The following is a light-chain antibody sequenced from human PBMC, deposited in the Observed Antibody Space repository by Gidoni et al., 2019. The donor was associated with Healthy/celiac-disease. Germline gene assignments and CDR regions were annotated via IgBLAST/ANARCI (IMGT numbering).Light chain of an antibody. CDR2: DAS. Sequence: DIQMTQSPSTLSASVGDRSTITCRASQSISSRLALYQQQPGKAPKPLIYDASSLESGVPSRFSGSGSGTEFTLKISSLQHDEFDNSYSRTFGQGTKVEIK. CDR3: RT. J-gene: IGKJ1*01. V-gene: IGKV1-5*01. CDR1: QSISSR.